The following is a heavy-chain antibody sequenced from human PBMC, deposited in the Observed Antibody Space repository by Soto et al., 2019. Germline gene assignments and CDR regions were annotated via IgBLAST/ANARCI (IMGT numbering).Heavy chain of an antibody. J-gene: IGHJ4*02. Sequence: QITLRESGPAVVRPTRTLTLTCTFSGFSLDTSGVGGGWIRHPPGTALAWLALIYWDDDKRYSPSLKNRVTITRDTSKTQVVLVMTNMDPVDTGTYYCARDRSGWFGFDYWCQGVLVTVS. D-gene: IGHD6-19*01. CDR3: ARDRSGWFGFDY. V-gene: IGHV2-5*02. CDR2: IYWDDDK. CDR1: GFSLDTSGVG.